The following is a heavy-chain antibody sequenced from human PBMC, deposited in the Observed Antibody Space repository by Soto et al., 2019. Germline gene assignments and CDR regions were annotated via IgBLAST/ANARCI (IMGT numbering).Heavy chain of an antibody. V-gene: IGHV1-8*01. Sequence: QVQLVQSGAEVKKPGASVKVSCXASGXTFTSYDINWVRQATGXGLEWMGWMNPNSGNTGYAQKFQGRVTMARNTSISTVYMELSSLRSXXTAXXXXXXXXXXXGRFDYWGQGTLVTVSS. CDR3: XXXXXXXGRFDY. CDR2: MNPNSGNT. J-gene: IGHJ4*02. CDR1: GXTFTSYD.